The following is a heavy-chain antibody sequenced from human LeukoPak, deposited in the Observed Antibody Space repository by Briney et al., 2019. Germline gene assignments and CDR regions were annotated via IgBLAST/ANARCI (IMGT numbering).Heavy chain of an antibody. V-gene: IGHV3-30*04. D-gene: IGHD2-2*01. J-gene: IGHJ6*04. CDR2: ISYDGSNK. Sequence: PGGSLRLSCAASGFTFSSYAMHWVRQAPGKGLEWVAVISYDGSNKYYADSVKGRFTISRDDSKNTLYLQMNSLRAEDTAVYYCASLPAAILPNYYYGMDVWGKGTTVTVSS. CDR1: GFTFSSYA. CDR3: ASLPAAILPNYYYGMDV.